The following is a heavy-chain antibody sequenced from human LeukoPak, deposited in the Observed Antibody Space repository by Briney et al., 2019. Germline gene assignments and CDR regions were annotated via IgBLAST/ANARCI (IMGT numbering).Heavy chain of an antibody. Sequence: PGGSLRLSCAASGFTFDDYAMHWVRQAPGKGLEWVSGISWNSGSIGCADSVKGRFTISRDNAKDSLYLQMNSLRAEDTALYYCAKAVSSSSGSALDYWGREPWSPSPQ. CDR2: ISWNSGSI. CDR3: AKAVSSSSGSALDY. V-gene: IGHV3-9*01. CDR1: GFTFDDYA. D-gene: IGHD6-19*01. J-gene: IGHJ4*02.